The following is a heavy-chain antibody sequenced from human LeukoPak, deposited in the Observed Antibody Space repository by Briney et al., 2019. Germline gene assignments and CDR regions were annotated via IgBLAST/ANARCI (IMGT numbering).Heavy chain of an antibody. D-gene: IGHD4-23*01. V-gene: IGHV1-18*01. Sequence: ASVKVSCKASGYTFNTYGISWVRQAPGQGLEWMGWISAYNGITHYAQNLQGRVTMTTDTSTSTAYMELRSLRSDDTAVYYCARDKGAADYGGDYFDYWGQGTLVTVSS. CDR1: GYTFNTYG. J-gene: IGHJ4*02. CDR2: ISAYNGIT. CDR3: ARDKGAADYGGDYFDY.